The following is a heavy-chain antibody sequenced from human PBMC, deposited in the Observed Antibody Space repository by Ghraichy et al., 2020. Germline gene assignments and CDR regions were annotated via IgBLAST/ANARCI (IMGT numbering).Heavy chain of an antibody. Sequence: GALRLSCAASGFTFSSYWMHWVRQAPGKGLVWVSRINSDGSSTSYADSVKGRFTISRDNAKNTLYLQMNSLRAEDTAVYYCARGGPHDAFDIWGQGTMVTVSS. CDR3: ARGGPHDAFDI. CDR2: INSDGSST. V-gene: IGHV3-74*01. J-gene: IGHJ3*02. CDR1: GFTFSSYW.